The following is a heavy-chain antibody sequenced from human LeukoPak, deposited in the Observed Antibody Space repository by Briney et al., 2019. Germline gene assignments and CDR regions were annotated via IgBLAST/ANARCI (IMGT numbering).Heavy chain of an antibody. D-gene: IGHD2-15*01. CDR1: GFTFSSFA. Sequence: GGSLRLSCAASGFTFSSFAMTWVRQAPGKGLEWVSTISGSGGNTYYADSVKGRFTISRDNSKSTLYLQMNSLRAEDTAVYYCAKGLLAYCSGGSCYLFDYWGQGTLVTVSS. J-gene: IGHJ4*02. CDR2: ISGSGGNT. CDR3: AKGLLAYCSGGSCYLFDY. V-gene: IGHV3-23*01.